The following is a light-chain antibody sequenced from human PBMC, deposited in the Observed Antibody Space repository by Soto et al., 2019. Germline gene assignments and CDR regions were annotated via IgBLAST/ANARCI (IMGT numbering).Light chain of an antibody. J-gene: IGKJ2*01. V-gene: IGKV1-39*01. CDR3: QQSYRSPYT. CDR2: GAS. Sequence: IQMTQSPSSLSASVGDSVTVTCRASQSINIYLNWYQQKPGKAPTLLIYGASSLQSGVPSRFTGGASRTDFTHTSSSLQPEDFAPYYCQQSYRSPYTFGQGTNLEIK. CDR1: QSINIY.